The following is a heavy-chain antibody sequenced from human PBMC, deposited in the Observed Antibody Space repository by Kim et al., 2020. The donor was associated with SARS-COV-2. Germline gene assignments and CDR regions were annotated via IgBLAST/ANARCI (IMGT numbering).Heavy chain of an antibody. D-gene: IGHD2-21*01. CDR3: ARVDRGVNLHTYCEPDTCYHYNVDV. V-gene: IGHV4-4*02. J-gene: IGHJ6*02. CDR1: GGSISSTDW. Sequence: SETLSLTCAVSGGSISSTDWWTWVRQPPGKGLEWVGEIYHNGPTNYNPSLKSRVTISVEKSKNQFSLRMTSVTAADTAVYYCARVDRGVNLHTYCEPDTCYHYNVDVWGQGTTVTVSS. CDR2: IYHNGPT.